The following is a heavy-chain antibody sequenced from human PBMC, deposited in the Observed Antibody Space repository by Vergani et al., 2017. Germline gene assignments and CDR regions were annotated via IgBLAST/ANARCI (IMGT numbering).Heavy chain of an antibody. CDR2: VSTGTKSQ. CDR3: AGEYSSTSDRAFDF. CDR1: GFDFSSYI. J-gene: IGHJ3*01. V-gene: IGHV3-48*01. Sequence: QLVESGGGWVQPGGSLRLSCVVSGFDFSSYIMNWVRQAPGKGLEWVSFVSTGTKSQSYAESVKGRFTISRDSTKNSLYLKMDSLRAEDTAVYYCAGEYSSTSDRAFDFWGQGTKVTVSS. D-gene: IGHD2-2*01.